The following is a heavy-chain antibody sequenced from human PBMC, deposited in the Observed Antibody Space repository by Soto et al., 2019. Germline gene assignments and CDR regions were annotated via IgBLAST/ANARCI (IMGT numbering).Heavy chain of an antibody. CDR3: ARGKLLWFGELSPRFDY. V-gene: IGHV3-48*01. CDR1: GFTFSSYS. Sequence: EVQLVESGGGLVQPGGSLRLSCAASGFTFSSYSMNWVRQAPGKGLEWVSYISSSSSTINYADSVKGRFTISRDNAKNSLYLQMNSLRAEDTAVYYCARGKLLWFGELSPRFDYWGQGTLVTVSS. D-gene: IGHD3-10*01. J-gene: IGHJ4*02. CDR2: ISSSSSTI.